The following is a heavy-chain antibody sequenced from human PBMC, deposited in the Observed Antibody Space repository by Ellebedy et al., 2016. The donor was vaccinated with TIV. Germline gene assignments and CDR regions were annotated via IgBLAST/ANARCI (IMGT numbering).Heavy chain of an antibody. D-gene: IGHD3-16*01. Sequence: LSLTCAASGFNVTLNYMSWVRQAPGKGLEWVSVVNRDGGTYYADSLKGRFTISRDLAKNTVFLQIESLRAEDTAVYYCARETYNDVDLDLWGIFDMWGQGTLVTVSS. CDR3: ARETYNDVDLDLWGIFDM. J-gene: IGHJ3*02. V-gene: IGHV3-66*01. CDR2: VNRDGGT. CDR1: GFNVTLNY.